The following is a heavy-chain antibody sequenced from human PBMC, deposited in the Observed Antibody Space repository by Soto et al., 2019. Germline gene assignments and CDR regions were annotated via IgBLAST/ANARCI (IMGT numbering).Heavy chain of an antibody. CDR3: ARDKITGLFDY. V-gene: IGHV4-34*01. J-gene: IGHJ4*02. Sequence: PSETLSLTCAVYGGSFSGYYWSWIRQPPGKGLEWIGEINHSGSTNYNPSLKSRVTISVDTSKNQFSLKRTSVTAADTAVYYCARDKITGLFDYWGQGTLVTVSS. CDR1: GGSFSGYY. CDR2: INHSGST. D-gene: IGHD2-8*02.